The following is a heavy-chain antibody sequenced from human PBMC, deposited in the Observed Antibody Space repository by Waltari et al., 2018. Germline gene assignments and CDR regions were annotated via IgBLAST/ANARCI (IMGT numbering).Heavy chain of an antibody. CDR1: GYSISSGYY. CDR3: ARDYGYGDHYYYYYYMDV. J-gene: IGHJ6*03. Sequence: QVQLQESGPGLVKPSETLSLTCAVSGYSISSGYYSGWIRQPTGNGLEWIVSIYHSGSTYYNPSLKSRVTISVDTSKNQFSLKLSSVTAADTAVYYCARDYGYGDHYYYYYYMDVWGKGTTVTVSS. CDR2: IYHSGST. D-gene: IGHD4-17*01. V-gene: IGHV4-38-2*02.